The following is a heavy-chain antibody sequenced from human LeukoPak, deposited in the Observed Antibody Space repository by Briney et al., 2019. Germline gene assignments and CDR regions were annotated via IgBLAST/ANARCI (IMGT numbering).Heavy chain of an antibody. D-gene: IGHD3-10*01. CDR1: GFTFSSYE. V-gene: IGHV3-64*02. J-gene: IGHJ3*02. CDR3: ARVGNSGAFDI. CDR2: ISSSGHRT. Sequence: GGSLRLSCAASGFTFSSYEMNWVRQAPGKGLEYASAISSSGHRTYYADSVKGRFTISRDNSKNTLYLQMGSLRAGDMAVYYCARVGNSGAFDIWGQETMVTVS.